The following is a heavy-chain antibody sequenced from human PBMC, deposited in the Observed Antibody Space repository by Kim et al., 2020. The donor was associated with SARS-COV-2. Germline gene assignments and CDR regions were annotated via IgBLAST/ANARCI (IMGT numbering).Heavy chain of an antibody. CDR1: GGSMQSLY. V-gene: IGHV4-59*11. CDR2: IHYLGVT. CDR3: ARVRSFTRRAFDI. J-gene: IGHJ3*02. Sequence: SETLSLTCSVSGGSMQSLYWSWIRQPPGKGLEWIGYIHYLGVTDYNPALKSRLTISLDKSKNQFSLKLNSVTAADTGVYYCARVRSFTRRAFDIWGQGTMVIVSS. D-gene: IGHD1-1*01.